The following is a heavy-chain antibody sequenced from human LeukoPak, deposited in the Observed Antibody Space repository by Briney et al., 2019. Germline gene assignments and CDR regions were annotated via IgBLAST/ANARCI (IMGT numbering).Heavy chain of an antibody. D-gene: IGHD6-13*01. CDR3: AKDFTGIAAAMNWSDP. CDR1: GFTFSSYG. Sequence: PGGSLRLSCAASGFTFSSYGMSWVRQAPGKGLEWVSAISGSGGSTYYADSVKGRFTISRDNSKNTLYLQMNSLRAEDTAVYYCAKDFTGIAAAMNWSDPWGQGTLVTVSS. V-gene: IGHV3-23*01. J-gene: IGHJ5*02. CDR2: ISGSGGST.